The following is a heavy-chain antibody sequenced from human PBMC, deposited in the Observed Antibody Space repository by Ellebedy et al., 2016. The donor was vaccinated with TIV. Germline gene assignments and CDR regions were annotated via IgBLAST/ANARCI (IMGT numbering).Heavy chain of an antibody. Sequence: GGSLRLSCAASGFTFSDYYMIWIRQAPGKGLEWVSYISSSSSSVYYADSVKGRFTISRDNAKNSLYLQINTLRAEDTAVYYCARDTRFIDHQHNWFDPWGQGTLVTVSS. D-gene: IGHD2-2*01. CDR2: ISSSSSSV. V-gene: IGHV3-11*01. CDR1: GFTFSDYY. J-gene: IGHJ5*02. CDR3: ARDTRFIDHQHNWFDP.